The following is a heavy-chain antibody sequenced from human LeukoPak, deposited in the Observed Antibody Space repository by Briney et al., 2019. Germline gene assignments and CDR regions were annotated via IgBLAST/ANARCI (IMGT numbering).Heavy chain of an antibody. CDR3: AKSADGSGTFGY. D-gene: IGHD3-10*01. Sequence: TGGSLRLSCAASGFTFSSYEMNWVRQAPGKGLEWVSYISSSGSTIYYADSVKGRFTISRDNAKNTLYLQMIGLRFEDTALYYCAKSADGSGTFGYWGQGALVIVSS. J-gene: IGHJ4*02. V-gene: IGHV3-48*03. CDR2: ISSSGSTI. CDR1: GFTFSSYE.